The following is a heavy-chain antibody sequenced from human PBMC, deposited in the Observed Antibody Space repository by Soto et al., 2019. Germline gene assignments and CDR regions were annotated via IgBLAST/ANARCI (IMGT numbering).Heavy chain of an antibody. CDR2: VSLTGDRT. J-gene: IGHJ4*02. Sequence: EVQLLESGGGLVQPGGSLRLSCVASRFDFSSYEMSWVRQAAGKGLEWVSRVSLTGDRTNYAGSVKGRFTVSRDNFKNALYLEMDSLRPDDPAIYYCARGGGYCTPTSCAIDSWGRGTPVTVSS. CDR3: ARGGGYCTPTSCAIDS. D-gene: IGHD2-8*01. V-gene: IGHV3-23*01. CDR1: RFDFSSYE.